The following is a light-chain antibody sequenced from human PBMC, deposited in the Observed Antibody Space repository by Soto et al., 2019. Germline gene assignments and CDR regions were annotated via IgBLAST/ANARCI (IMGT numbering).Light chain of an antibody. CDR2: AAS. CDR3: QQYGSSVTWT. Sequence: EVVLTQSPGTVSLSPGERATLSCRASQSVTSNYLAGYQQKPGQAPRLLIYAASSRATGIPVRFSGSGSGTDFTLSISILEPEDFAVYYCQQYGSSVTWTFGQGTKVEIK. J-gene: IGKJ1*01. CDR1: QSVTSNY. V-gene: IGKV3-20*01.